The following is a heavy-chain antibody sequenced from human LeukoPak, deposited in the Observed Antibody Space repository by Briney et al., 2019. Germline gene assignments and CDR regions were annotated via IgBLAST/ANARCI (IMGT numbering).Heavy chain of an antibody. J-gene: IGHJ3*01. Sequence: GGSLRLSCAASGFTFSSYDMSWVRQAPGEGLEWVSGISGSGGRTYYADSVKGRFTISRDNSKSTLSLQMHSLRADDTAVYYCASSTVTTFDDLNVWGQGTMVTVSS. V-gene: IGHV3-23*01. CDR3: ASSTVTTFDDLNV. D-gene: IGHD4-17*01. CDR1: GFTFSSYD. CDR2: ISGSGGRT.